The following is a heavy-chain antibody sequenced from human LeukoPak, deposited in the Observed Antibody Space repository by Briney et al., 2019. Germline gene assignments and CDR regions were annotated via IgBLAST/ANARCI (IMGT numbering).Heavy chain of an antibody. Sequence: GGSLRLSCAASGFTFSSYAMSWVRQAPGKGLEWVSAISGSGGSTYYADSVKGRFTISRDNSKNTLYLQMNSLRAEDTAVYYWAKEGGGDIVVVPAAFAHAFDIWGQGTMVTVSS. CDR3: AKEGGGDIVVVPAAFAHAFDI. CDR2: ISGSGGST. V-gene: IGHV3-23*01. D-gene: IGHD2-2*01. CDR1: GFTFSSYA. J-gene: IGHJ3*02.